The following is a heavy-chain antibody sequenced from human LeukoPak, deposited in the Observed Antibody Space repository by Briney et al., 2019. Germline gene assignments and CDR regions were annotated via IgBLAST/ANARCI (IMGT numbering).Heavy chain of an antibody. CDR1: GYTFTSYG. Sequence: ASVKVSCKASGYTFTSYGISWVRQAPGQGLEWMGWISAYNGNTNYAQKLQGRVTMTTDTSTSTAYMELRSLRSDDTAVYYCARERYYDSSGYSPDFDYWGQGTLVTVSS. V-gene: IGHV1-18*01. J-gene: IGHJ4*02. CDR3: ARERYYDSSGYSPDFDY. CDR2: ISAYNGNT. D-gene: IGHD3-22*01.